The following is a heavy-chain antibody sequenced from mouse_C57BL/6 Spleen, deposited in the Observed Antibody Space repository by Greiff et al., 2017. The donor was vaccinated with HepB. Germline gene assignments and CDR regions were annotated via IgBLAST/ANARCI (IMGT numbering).Heavy chain of an antibody. CDR1: GYAFSSSW. Sequence: VQLQQSGPELVKPGASVKISCKASGYAFSSSWMNWVKQRPGKGLEWIGRIYPGDGDTNYNGKFKGKATLTADKSSSTAYMQLSSLTSEDAAVYFCARSDDYYYVSSSAYWGQGTLVTVSA. J-gene: IGHJ3*01. CDR2: IYPGDGDT. V-gene: IGHV1-82*01. D-gene: IGHD1-1*01. CDR3: ARSDDYYYVSSSAY.